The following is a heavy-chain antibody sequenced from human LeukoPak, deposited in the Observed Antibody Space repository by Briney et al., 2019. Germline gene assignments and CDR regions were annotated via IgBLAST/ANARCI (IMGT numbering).Heavy chain of an antibody. CDR1: GFTFSSDN. V-gene: IGHV3-21*01. Sequence: GGSLRLSCVASGFTFSSDNMGWVRQAPGQGLEWVCCIGSSRRTTYYAAPLKGRFTIARNNTKNTLYLQMNSLRVEDTAVYYCTRERSGPAVRAHNCFDPWGQGAMVIVSS. J-gene: IGHJ5*02. CDR3: TRERSGPAVRAHNCFDP. D-gene: IGHD1-26*01. CDR2: IGSSRRTT.